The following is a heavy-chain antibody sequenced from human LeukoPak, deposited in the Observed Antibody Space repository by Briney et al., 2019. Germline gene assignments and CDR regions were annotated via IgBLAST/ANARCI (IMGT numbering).Heavy chain of an antibody. Sequence: GRSLRLSCVPSGFTFGSYATSWVRQAPGKGLEWVSSISNSGDATYYAESVKGRFTVSRDNSKNILYLQIDTLRAEDTAVYYCAKSGLAGAGNYDQFFDYWGQGTLVSVSS. CDR1: GFTFGSYA. J-gene: IGHJ4*02. CDR3: AKSGLAGAGNYDQFFDY. V-gene: IGHV3-23*01. CDR2: ISNSGDAT. D-gene: IGHD3-3*01.